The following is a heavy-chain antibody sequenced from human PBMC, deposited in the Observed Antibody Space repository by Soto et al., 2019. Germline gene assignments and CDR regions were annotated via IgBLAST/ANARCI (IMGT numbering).Heavy chain of an antibody. V-gene: IGHV4-59*01. J-gene: IGHJ4*02. Sequence: SETLSLTCTVSGGSISSYYWSWIRQPPGKGLEWIGYIYYSGSTNYNPSLKSRVTISVDTSKNQFSLKLSSVTAADTAVYYCARVSGKKFRFDYWGQGTLVTVSS. D-gene: IGHD6-13*01. CDR3: ARVSGKKFRFDY. CDR2: IYYSGST. CDR1: GGSISSYY.